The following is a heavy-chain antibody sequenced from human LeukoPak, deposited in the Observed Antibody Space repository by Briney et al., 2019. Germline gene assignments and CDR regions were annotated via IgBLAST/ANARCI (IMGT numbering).Heavy chain of an antibody. CDR3: ARRDSYYDILTGYRDGAFDI. CDR1: GGSISSYY. D-gene: IGHD3-9*01. CDR2: IYYSGST. V-gene: IGHV4-59*01. J-gene: IGHJ3*02. Sequence: PSETLSLTCTVSGGSISSYYWSWIRQPPGKGLEWIGYIYYSGSTNYNPSLKSRVTISVDTSKDQFSLKLSSVTAADTAVYYCARRDSYYDILTGYRDGAFDIWGQGTMVTVSS.